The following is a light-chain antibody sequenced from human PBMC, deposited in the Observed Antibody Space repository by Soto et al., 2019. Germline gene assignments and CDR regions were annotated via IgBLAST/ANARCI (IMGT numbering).Light chain of an antibody. CDR1: QSVSNF. J-gene: IGKJ5*01. CDR3: QQRSSWPIT. CDR2: DAS. V-gene: IGKV3-11*01. Sequence: EIVLTQSPATLSLSPGERATLSCRASQSVSNFLAWYLQRPGQAPRLLIFDASKRAAGVPARFSGSGSGTDFTLNISILEPEAFEVYYCQQRSSWPITFGQGTRLESK.